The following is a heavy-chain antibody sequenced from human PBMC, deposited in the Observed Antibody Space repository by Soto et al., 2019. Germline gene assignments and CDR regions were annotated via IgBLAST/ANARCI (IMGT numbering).Heavy chain of an antibody. J-gene: IGHJ4*02. CDR2: ISHSGST. Sequence: SEPLSLTCAVSGYSITSAYYWGWIRQPPGKGLEWIGSISHSGSTYYNPSLKSRVTVSADTSKNQFSLKMSSVTAADTAVYFCTREGAGTIIDYWGQGTLVTVSS. V-gene: IGHV4-38-2*02. CDR1: GYSITSAYY. CDR3: TREGAGTIIDY. D-gene: IGHD6-13*01.